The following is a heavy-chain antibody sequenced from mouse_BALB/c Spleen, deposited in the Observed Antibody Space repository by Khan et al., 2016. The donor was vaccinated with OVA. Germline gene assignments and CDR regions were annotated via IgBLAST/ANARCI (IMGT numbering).Heavy chain of an antibody. CDR2: IWTGGGT. Sequence: QVQLKESGPGLVAPSQSLSITCTVSGFSLTSYDISWIRQPPGKGLEWLGVIWTGGGTTYSSAFMSRLSISKDNSKSQVFLKMNSLQTDDTAIYYCVREVSTMSYFDYWGQGTTLTVSS. CDR3: VREVSTMSYFDY. D-gene: IGHD2-4*01. CDR1: GFSLTSYD. V-gene: IGHV2-9-2*01. J-gene: IGHJ2*01.